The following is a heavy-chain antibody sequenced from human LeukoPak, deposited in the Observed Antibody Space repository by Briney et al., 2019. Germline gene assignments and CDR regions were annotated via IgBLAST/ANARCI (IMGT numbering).Heavy chain of an antibody. CDR3: ARRIFGVVITEGDYFDY. Sequence: KPSETLSLTCTVSGGSISSSSYYWGWIRQPPGKGLEWIGSTYYSGSTYYNPSLKSRVTISVDTSKNQFSLKLSSVTAADTAVYYCARRIFGVVITEGDYFDYWGQGTLVTVSS. CDR1: GGSISSSSYY. J-gene: IGHJ4*02. CDR2: TYYSGST. D-gene: IGHD3-3*02. V-gene: IGHV4-39*01.